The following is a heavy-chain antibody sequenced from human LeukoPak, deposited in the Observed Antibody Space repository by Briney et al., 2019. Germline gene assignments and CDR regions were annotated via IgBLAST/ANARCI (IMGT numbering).Heavy chain of an antibody. CDR2: INSDGSST. D-gene: IGHD4-23*01. Sequence: GGSLRLSCAASGITFSSYWMHWVRQAPGKGLVWVSRINSDGSSTSYADSVKGRFTISRDNAKNTLYLQMNSLRAEDTAVYYCARLKRDYGGNTRYNWFDPWGQGTLVTVSS. V-gene: IGHV3-74*01. CDR1: GITFSSYW. CDR3: ARLKRDYGGNTRYNWFDP. J-gene: IGHJ5*02.